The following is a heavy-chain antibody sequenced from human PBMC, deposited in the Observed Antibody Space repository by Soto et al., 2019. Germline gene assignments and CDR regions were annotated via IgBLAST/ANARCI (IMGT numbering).Heavy chain of an antibody. D-gene: IGHD1-1*01. CDR3: ATGGNGHSHSDY. CDR2: MSPSGDRA. CDR1: GFTFNNYA. V-gene: IGHV3-23*01. J-gene: IGHJ4*02. Sequence: EVQLLESEGDLVQPGGSLKLSCAASGFTFNNYAMSWVRQAPGKGLEWVSSMSPSGDRAWSADSVKGRFTISRDNSKNTLYLQMNSLAAEDTAVYYCATGGNGHSHSDYWGQGTLVTVSS.